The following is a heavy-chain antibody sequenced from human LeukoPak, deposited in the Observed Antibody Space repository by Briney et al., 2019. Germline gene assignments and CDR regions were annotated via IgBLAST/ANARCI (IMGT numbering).Heavy chain of an antibody. J-gene: IGHJ6*03. CDR1: GGSISYYH. Sequence: SETLSLTCTVSGGSISYYHWSWIRQPAGKGLEWIGRIYTSGSTNYNPSLKSRVTMSVDTSKNQFSLKLSSVTAADTAVYYCARGIVVLVAATRDYYYYMDVWGKGNTVTVS. D-gene: IGHD2-15*01. CDR3: ARGIVVLVAATRDYYYYMDV. CDR2: IYTSGST. V-gene: IGHV4-4*07.